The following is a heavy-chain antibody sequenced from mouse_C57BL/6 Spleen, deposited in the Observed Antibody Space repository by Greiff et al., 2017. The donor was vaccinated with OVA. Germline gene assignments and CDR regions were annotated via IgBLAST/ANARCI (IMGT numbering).Heavy chain of an antibody. CDR3: ARGAYYGSSYFDY. D-gene: IGHD1-1*01. V-gene: IGHV1-61*01. J-gene: IGHJ2*01. CDR1: GYTFTSYW. CDR2: IYPSDSET. Sequence: QVQLQQPGAELVRPGSSVKLSCKASGYTFTSYWLDWVKQRPGQGLEWIGNIYPSDSETHYNQKFKDKATLTVDKSSSTAYMQLSSLTSEDSAVDDCARGAYYGSSYFDYWGQGTTLTVSS.